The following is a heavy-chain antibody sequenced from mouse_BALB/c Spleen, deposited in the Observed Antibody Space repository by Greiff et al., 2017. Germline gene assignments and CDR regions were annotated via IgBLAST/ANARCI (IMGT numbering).Heavy chain of an antibody. CDR1: GYTFTSYT. J-gene: IGHJ3*01. Sequence: LVESAAELARPGASVKMSCKASGYTFTSYTMHWVKQRPGQGLEWIGYINPSSGYTEYNQKFKDKTTLTADKSSSTAYMQLSSLTSEDSAVYYCARNYYGSSSLAYWGQGTLVTVSA. CDR2: INPSSGYT. CDR3: ARNYYGSSSLAY. D-gene: IGHD1-1*01. V-gene: IGHV1-4*02.